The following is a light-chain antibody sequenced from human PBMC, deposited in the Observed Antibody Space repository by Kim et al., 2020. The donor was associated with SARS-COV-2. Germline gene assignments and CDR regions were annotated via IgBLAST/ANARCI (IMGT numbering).Light chain of an antibody. CDR2: EDT. CDR3: QAWDSSTSWRV. Sequence: PGQTVTIIWSGEKLGDRATSWYQQKPGQSPLLVIYEDTKLPSGIPERFSGSNSGNTATLTISGTQALDAGDYYCQAWDSSTSWRVFGTGTTVTVL. V-gene: IGLV3-1*01. CDR1: KLGDRA. J-gene: IGLJ1*01.